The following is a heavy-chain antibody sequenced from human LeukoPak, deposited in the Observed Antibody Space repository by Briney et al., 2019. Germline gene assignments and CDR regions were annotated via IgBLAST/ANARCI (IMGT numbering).Heavy chain of an antibody. D-gene: IGHD2-15*01. CDR2: IRYDGSNK. CDR3: ATRSTDLGYCSGGSCYDFSN. V-gene: IGHV3-30*02. CDR1: GFTFSSYG. J-gene: IGHJ4*02. Sequence: GGSLRLSCAASGFTFSSYGMHWVRQAPGKGLEWVAFIRYDGSNKYYADSVKGRFTISRDNSKNTLYLQMNSLRAEDTAVYYCATRSTDLGYCSGGSCYDFSNWGQGTLVTVSS.